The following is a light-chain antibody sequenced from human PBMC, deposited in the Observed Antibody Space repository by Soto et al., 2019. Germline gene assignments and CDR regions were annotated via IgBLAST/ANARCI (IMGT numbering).Light chain of an antibody. CDR2: GAS. Sequence: EIVLTQSPGTLSLSPGERATLSCRASQSVSSSYLAWYQQKPGQAPRLLIYGASSRATGIPDRFSGSGSGTDFTLTISRLEPEDFAVYYCHQYVSSPPYTFGPGTKLEIK. CDR3: HQYVSSPPYT. J-gene: IGKJ2*01. V-gene: IGKV3-20*01. CDR1: QSVSSSY.